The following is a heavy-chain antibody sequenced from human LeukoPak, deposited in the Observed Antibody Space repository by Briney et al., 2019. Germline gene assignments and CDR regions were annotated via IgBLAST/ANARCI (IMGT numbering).Heavy chain of an antibody. Sequence: GGSLRLSCAASGFTFGSYAMSWVRQAPGKGLEWVSTILSGGSTYYADSVKGRFTISRDNSKNTLYLQMNNLRAEDTAVYYCAKRKYYESGPFDFWGQGTLVTVSS. V-gene: IGHV3-23*01. CDR2: ILSGGST. CDR1: GFTFGSYA. CDR3: AKRKYYESGPFDF. D-gene: IGHD3-10*01. J-gene: IGHJ4*02.